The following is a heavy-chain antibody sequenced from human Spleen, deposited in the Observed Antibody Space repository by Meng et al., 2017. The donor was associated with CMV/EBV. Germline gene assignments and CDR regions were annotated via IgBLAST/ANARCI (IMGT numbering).Heavy chain of an antibody. J-gene: IGHJ5*02. CDR3: ARVVGINIFGVLIPNWFDP. D-gene: IGHD3-3*02. CDR2: FDPGDGET. V-gene: IGHV1-24*01. Sequence: ASVKVSCKVSGYTLTELSMHWVRQAPGKGLEWMGGFDPGDGETIYAQKFQGRVTMTEDTSTDTAYMELSSLRSEDTAVYYCARVVGINIFGVLIPNWFDPWGQGTLVTVSS. CDR1: GYTLTELS.